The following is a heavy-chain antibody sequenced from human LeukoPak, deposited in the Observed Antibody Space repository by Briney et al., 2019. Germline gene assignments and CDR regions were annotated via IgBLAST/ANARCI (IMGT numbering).Heavy chain of an antibody. CDR1: GFTFSSYS. J-gene: IGHJ4*02. CDR3: ARGSTYYDSSGQVPFDY. D-gene: IGHD3-22*01. V-gene: IGHV3-48*01. Sequence: GGSLRLSCAASGFTFSSYSMNWVRQARGKGLEWGSYISGSSSTTYYADSVKGRFTISRDNGKNTLYLQMNSLRAEDTAVYYCARGSTYYDSSGQVPFDYWGQGTLVTVSS. CDR2: ISGSSSTT.